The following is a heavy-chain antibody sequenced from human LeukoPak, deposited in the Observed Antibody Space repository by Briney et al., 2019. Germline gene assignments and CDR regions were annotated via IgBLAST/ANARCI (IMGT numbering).Heavy chain of an antibody. D-gene: IGHD6-19*01. J-gene: IGHJ5*02. V-gene: IGHV4-34*01. CDR3: ARGRQQWLVWGASPGTLFDP. CDR1: GGSFSGYY. CDR2: INHSGST. Sequence: PSETLSLTCAVYGGSFSGYYWIWIRQPPGKGLEWIGEINHSGSTNYNPSLKSRVTISVDTSKNQFSLKLSSVTAADTAVYYCARGRQQWLVWGASPGTLFDPWGQGTLVTVSS.